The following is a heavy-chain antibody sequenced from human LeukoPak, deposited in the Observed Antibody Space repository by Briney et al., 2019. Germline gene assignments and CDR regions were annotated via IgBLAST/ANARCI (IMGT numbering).Heavy chain of an antibody. V-gene: IGHV4-4*07. CDR2: IYTSGST. CDR3: ARVGAGVDSYYYYGVDV. Sequence: SETLSLTCNVTGGSISPYYWRRIRQPAEKGLEWIGRIYTSGSTNYNPSLKSRVTMSVDTSKNQFSLKLSSVTAADTAVYYCARVGAGVDSYYYYGVDVWGQGTTVTVSS. D-gene: IGHD1-26*01. CDR1: GGSISPYY. J-gene: IGHJ6*02.